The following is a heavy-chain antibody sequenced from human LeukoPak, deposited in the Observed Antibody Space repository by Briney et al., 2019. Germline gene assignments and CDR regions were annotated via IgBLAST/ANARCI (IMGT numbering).Heavy chain of an antibody. CDR3: ARDDGTVTTGDWFDR. CDR2: TYYRSKWYN. CDR1: GDSFSSNSAA. V-gene: IGHV6-1*01. J-gene: IGHJ5*02. D-gene: IGHD4-17*01. Sequence: SQTLSLTCAISGDSFSSNSAAWTWLRQSPSRGLEWLGRTYYRSKWYNDYAVSVKSRITINPDTSKNQFSLQLNSVTPEDTAVYYCARDDGTVTTGDWFDRWGQGTLVTVSS.